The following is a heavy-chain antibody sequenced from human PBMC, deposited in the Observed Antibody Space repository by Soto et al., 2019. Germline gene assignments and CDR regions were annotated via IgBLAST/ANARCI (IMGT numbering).Heavy chain of an antibody. CDR1: GYTFTSYG. Sequence: QVQLVQSGAEVKKPGASVKVSCKASGYTFTSYGISWVRQAPGQGLEWMGWISAYNGNTNYAQKLQGRVTMTTDRPTSKAYMEMRSLRSDDTAVYYCARDFGSGWYPGTEYWGHGTLVTVSS. J-gene: IGHJ4*01. V-gene: IGHV1-18*04. CDR2: ISAYNGNT. CDR3: ARDFGSGWYPGTEY. D-gene: IGHD6-19*01.